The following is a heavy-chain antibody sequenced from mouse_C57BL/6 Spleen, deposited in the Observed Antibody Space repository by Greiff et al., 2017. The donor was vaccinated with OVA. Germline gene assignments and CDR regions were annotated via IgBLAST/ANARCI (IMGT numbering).Heavy chain of an antibody. CDR1: GYTFTSYW. CDR3: ASPFYYYGSSSFAY. V-gene: IGHV1-64*01. D-gene: IGHD1-1*01. J-gene: IGHJ3*01. Sequence: QVQLQQPGAELVKPGASVKLSCKASGYTFTSYWMHWVKQRPGQGLEWIGMIHPNSGSTNYNEKFKSKATLTVDKSSSTAYMQLSSLTSEDSAVYYCASPFYYYGSSSFAYWGQGTRVTVSA. CDR2: IHPNSGST.